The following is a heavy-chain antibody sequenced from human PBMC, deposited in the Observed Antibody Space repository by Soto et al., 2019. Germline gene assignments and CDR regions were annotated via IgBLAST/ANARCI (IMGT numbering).Heavy chain of an antibody. D-gene: IGHD4-4*01. CDR2: IKQDGSEQ. J-gene: IGHJ6*02. Sequence: GGSLRLSCTASGFTFRSYWMAWVRQAPGKGLEWVANIKQDGSEQYYVDSVKGRFTISRDNTKNSLYLQVNSLRAEDTAVYYCAGDRGYRNSLYYYGMDVWGQGTTVTVSS. V-gene: IGHV3-7*05. CDR3: AGDRGYRNSLYYYGMDV. CDR1: GFTFRSYW.